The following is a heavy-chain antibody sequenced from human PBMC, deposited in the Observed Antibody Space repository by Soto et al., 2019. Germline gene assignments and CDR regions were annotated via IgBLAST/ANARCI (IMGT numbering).Heavy chain of an antibody. CDR2: IDRSGGT. D-gene: IGHD1-26*01. V-gene: IGHV4-30-2*01. CDR1: IESIASGGYS. Sequence: QPLLQESGSGLVRPSQTLSLTCTVSIESIASGGYSWSWVRQRPGKGLEWIGYIDRSGGTSYTPSLKSRVNISVDRSKNQFYLRLTSLIAADTAVYYCARDGAWRGLDVWGQGTAVTV. CDR3: ARDGAWRGLDV. J-gene: IGHJ6*02.